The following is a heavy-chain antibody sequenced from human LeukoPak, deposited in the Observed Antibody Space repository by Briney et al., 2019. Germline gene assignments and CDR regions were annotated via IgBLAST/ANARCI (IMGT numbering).Heavy chain of an antibody. Sequence: ASVKVSCKASGYTFTGYYMHWVRQAPGQGLEWMGWINPNSGGTNYAQKFQGRVTTTRDTSIGTAYMELSRLRSDDTAVYYCARVGSSGWYGMYYFDYWGQGTLVTVSS. CDR3: ARVGSSGWYGMYYFDY. J-gene: IGHJ4*02. CDR2: INPNSGGT. D-gene: IGHD6-19*01. V-gene: IGHV1-2*02. CDR1: GYTFTGYY.